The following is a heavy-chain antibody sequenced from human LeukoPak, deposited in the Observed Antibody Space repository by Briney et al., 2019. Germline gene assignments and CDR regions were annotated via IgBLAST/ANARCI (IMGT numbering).Heavy chain of an antibody. J-gene: IGHJ6*02. CDR3: ARGSLTVTTSLYYYYGMDV. Sequence: GASVKVSCKASGGTFSSYAISWVRQAPGQGLEWMGGIIPIFGTANYAQKFQGRVTITADESTSTAYMELSSLRSEDTAVYYCARGSLTVTTSLYYYYGMDVWGQGTTVTVSS. D-gene: IGHD4-17*01. CDR1: GGTFSSYA. CDR2: IIPIFGTA. V-gene: IGHV1-69*13.